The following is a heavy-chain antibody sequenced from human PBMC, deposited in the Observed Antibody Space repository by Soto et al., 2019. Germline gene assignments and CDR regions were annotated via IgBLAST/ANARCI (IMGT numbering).Heavy chain of an antibody. J-gene: IGHJ6*02. CDR3: ARVNPFNYAGFDV. Sequence: QAHLEKSGAELKRPWASVKVSCKASGYTVIDFDITWLRQASGQGPEWMGWMNAKSEDTFFPLRFQGKFNMSWDTSVSTAYMEVGILPSDDTALYYCARVNPFNYAGFDVWGQGTPVAVS. V-gene: IGHV1-8*01. D-gene: IGHD3-16*01. CDR2: MNAKSEDT. CDR1: GYTVIDFD.